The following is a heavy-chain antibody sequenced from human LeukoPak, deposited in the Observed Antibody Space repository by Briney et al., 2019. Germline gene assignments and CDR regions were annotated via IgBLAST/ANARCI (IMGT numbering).Heavy chain of an antibody. CDR1: GYTFTGYY. CDR2: INPNSGGT. Sequence: ASVKVSCKASGYTFTGYYMHWVRQAPGQGLEWMGWINPNSGGTNSAQKFQDRVTMTRDTSISTAYMELSRLRSDDTAVYYCARVGSDSSGWRRFDYWGQGTLVTVSS. CDR3: ARVGSDSSGWRRFDY. D-gene: IGHD6-19*01. J-gene: IGHJ4*02. V-gene: IGHV1-2*02.